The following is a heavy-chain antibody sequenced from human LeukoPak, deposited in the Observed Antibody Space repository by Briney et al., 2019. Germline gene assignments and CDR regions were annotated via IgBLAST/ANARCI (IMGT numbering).Heavy chain of an antibody. D-gene: IGHD2-2*01. Sequence: SGGSLRLSCVASDFTFGFYWMTWVRQAPGKGLEWLANILPDGSQKYYVDSVKGRFTISRDNPKNSLYLQINNLRAEDTAVYYCGRLAHNAWYAIDFWGQGALVTVSS. CDR3: GRLAHNAWYAIDF. CDR2: ILPDGSQK. V-gene: IGHV3-7*01. CDR1: DFTFGFYW. J-gene: IGHJ4*02.